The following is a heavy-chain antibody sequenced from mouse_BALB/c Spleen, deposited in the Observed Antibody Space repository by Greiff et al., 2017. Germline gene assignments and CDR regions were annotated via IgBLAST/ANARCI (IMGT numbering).Heavy chain of an antibody. V-gene: IGHV3-2*02. J-gene: IGHJ2*01. D-gene: IGHD2-4*01. CDR3: ARSASYDYDGVYFDY. CDR2: ISYSGST. Sequence: EVKLQESGPGLVKPSQSLSLTCTVTGYSITSDYAWNWIRQFPGNKLEWMGYISYSGSTSYNPSLKSRISITRDTSKNQFFLQLNSVTTEDTATYYCARSASYDYDGVYFDYWGQGTTLTVSS. CDR1: GYSITSDYA.